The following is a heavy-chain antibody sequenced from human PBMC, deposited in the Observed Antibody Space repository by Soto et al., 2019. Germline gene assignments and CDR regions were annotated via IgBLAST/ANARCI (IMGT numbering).Heavy chain of an antibody. CDR1: GGPFSGYY. J-gene: IGHJ4*02. CDR3: ARGRTSVTYFRLDFFDF. D-gene: IGHD2-21*01. CDR2: INHSGTT. Sequence: QVQLQQWGAGLLKPSETLSLTCAVYGGPFSGYYWSWIRQTPGKGLEWIGEINHSGTTLYNPSLKSRITMSVDTSKSQSYLNFTSVTAADAAVYFCARGRTSVTYFRLDFFDFWGQGTLVTVSS. V-gene: IGHV4-34*02.